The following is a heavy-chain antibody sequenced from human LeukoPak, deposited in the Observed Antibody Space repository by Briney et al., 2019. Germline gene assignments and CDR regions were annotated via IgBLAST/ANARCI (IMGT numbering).Heavy chain of an antibody. D-gene: IGHD1-26*01. CDR1: GGSFSGYY. V-gene: IGHV4-34*01. J-gene: IGHJ4*02. Sequence: SETLSLTCAVYGGSFSGYYWSWIRQPPGKGLEWIGEINHSGSTNYNPSLKSRVTISVDTSKNQFSLKLSSVTAADTAVYYCAREEWELSSNFDSWGQGTLVTVSS. CDR3: AREEWELSSNFDS. CDR2: INHSGST.